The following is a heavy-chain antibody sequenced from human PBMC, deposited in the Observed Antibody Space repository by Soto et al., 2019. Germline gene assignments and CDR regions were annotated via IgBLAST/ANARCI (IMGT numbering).Heavy chain of an antibody. J-gene: IGHJ6*02. CDR3: ARSEGYRYGMDV. Sequence: KASETLSLTCTVSGGSISSYYWSWIRQPPGEGLEWIGYIYYSGSTNYNPSLKSRVTISVDTSKNQFSLKLSSVTAADTAVYYCARSEGYRYGMDVWGQGTTVTVSS. CDR2: IYYSGST. CDR1: GGSISSYY. D-gene: IGHD2-15*01. V-gene: IGHV4-59*01.